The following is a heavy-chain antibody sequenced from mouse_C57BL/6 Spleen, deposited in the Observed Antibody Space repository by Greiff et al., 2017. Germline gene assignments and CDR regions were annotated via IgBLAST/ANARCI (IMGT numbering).Heavy chain of an antibody. CDR2: ISIGSSTI. D-gene: IGHD2-3*01. V-gene: IGHV5-17*01. J-gene: IGHJ1*03. Sequence: EVQGVESGGGLVKPGGSLKLSCAASGFTFSDYGMHWVRQAPEKGLEWVAYISIGSSTIYYADTVKGRFTISRDNAKNTLFLQMTSLRSEDTAMYYCARQDGYYGYWYFDVWGTGTTVTVSS. CDR3: ARQDGYYGYWYFDV. CDR1: GFTFSDYG.